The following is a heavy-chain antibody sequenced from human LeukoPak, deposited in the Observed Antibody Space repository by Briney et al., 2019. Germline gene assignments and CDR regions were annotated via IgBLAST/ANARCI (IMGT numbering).Heavy chain of an antibody. CDR3: ARLWDSTGLYFYYYMDA. D-gene: IGHD6-19*01. Sequence: SETLSLTCTVSGVSIRGDTYYWGWIRQPPGKGLEWIGNYHIGNTYYNPSLKSRVTISEDTSKNQFSLRVNSVTAADTAVYYCARLWDSTGLYFYYYMDAWGEGTTVTVSS. J-gene: IGHJ6*03. CDR1: GVSIRGDTYY. CDR2: YHIGNT. V-gene: IGHV4-39*01.